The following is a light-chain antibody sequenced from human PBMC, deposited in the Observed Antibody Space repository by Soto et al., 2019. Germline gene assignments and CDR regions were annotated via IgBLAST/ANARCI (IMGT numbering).Light chain of an antibody. CDR1: HNIESW. V-gene: IGKV1-5*01. CDR3: QQFDISTT. Sequence: IQMTQSPSTLSASVGDRVTITCRASHNIESWMAWYQQKPGKAPSLLIFDASTLHSGVPSRFSGSGSGTDVTLTICSLQPDEFATYYCQQFDISTTVGPGTKVDSK. CDR2: DAS. J-gene: IGKJ3*01.